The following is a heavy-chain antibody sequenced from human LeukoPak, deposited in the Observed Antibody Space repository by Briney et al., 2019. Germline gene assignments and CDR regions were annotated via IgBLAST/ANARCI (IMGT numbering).Heavy chain of an antibody. V-gene: IGHV3-21*01. Sequence: NPGGSLRLSCAASGFTFSSYSMNWVRRAPGKGLEWVSSIGSSSSYIYYADSVKGRFTISRDNAKNSLSLQMNSLRAEDAAVYYCAASTKHTAMVDYWGQGTLVTVSS. D-gene: IGHD5-18*01. CDR2: IGSSSSYI. J-gene: IGHJ4*02. CDR3: AASTKHTAMVDY. CDR1: GFTFSSYS.